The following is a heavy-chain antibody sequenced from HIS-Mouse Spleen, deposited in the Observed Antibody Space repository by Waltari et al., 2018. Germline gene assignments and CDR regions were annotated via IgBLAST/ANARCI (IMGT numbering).Heavy chain of an antibody. CDR3: AREIPYSSSWYDWYFDL. V-gene: IGHV4-39*07. D-gene: IGHD6-13*01. CDR2: IYYSGST. CDR1: GGSISRSSYY. Sequence: QLQLQESGPGLVKPSETLSLTCTVPGGSISRSSYYWGWNRPPPRKGLECIGSIYYSGSTYYNASLKSRVTISVDTSKSQFALKLSAVTAADTAVYYCAREIPYSSSWYDWYFDLWGRGTLVTVSS. J-gene: IGHJ2*01.